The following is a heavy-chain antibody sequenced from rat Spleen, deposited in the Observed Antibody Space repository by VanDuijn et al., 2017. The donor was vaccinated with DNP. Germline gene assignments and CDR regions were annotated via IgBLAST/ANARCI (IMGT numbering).Heavy chain of an antibody. Sequence: EVQLVETGGGLVQPGRSMKLSCAASGFTFSDYNMAWVRQAPKKGLEWVATIIYDGSSTYYGDSVKGRFTISRDDAKNTLYLQMDSLRSEDTATYYCATHPYGYNYWYFDFWGPGTMVTVSS. J-gene: IGHJ1*01. CDR1: GFTFSDYN. V-gene: IGHV5S10*01. CDR3: ATHPYGYNYWYFDF. CDR2: IIYDGSST. D-gene: IGHD1-9*01.